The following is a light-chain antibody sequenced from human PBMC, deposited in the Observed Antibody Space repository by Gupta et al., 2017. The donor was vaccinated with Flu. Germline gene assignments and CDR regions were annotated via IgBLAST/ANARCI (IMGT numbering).Light chain of an antibody. V-gene: IGKV1-5*03. J-gene: IGKJ1*01. CDR2: NAS. Sequence: EDRVTITCRASQTIDSWLAWYQKKPGRAPKSLIYNASSLETGVPSRFSGSGSGTEFILTISSLQPDDFATYYCQQYRSSPWTFGQGTKVEIK. CDR1: QTIDSW. CDR3: QQYRSSPWT.